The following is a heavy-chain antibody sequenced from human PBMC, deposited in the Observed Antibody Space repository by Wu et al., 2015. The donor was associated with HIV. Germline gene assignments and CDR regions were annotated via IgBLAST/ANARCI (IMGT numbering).Heavy chain of an antibody. D-gene: IGHD6-19*01. V-gene: IGHV1-2*02. CDR3: ARGQWLGGREYYFDY. Sequence: QVQLVQSGAEVKKPGASVKVSCKASGYTFTSYDINWVRQATGQGLEWMGWINPNSGGTNYAQMFQGRVTMTRDTSISTAYMELSRLRSDDTAVYYCARGQWLGGREYYFDYWGQGTLVTVSS. CDR2: INPNSGGT. CDR1: GYTFTSYD. J-gene: IGHJ4*02.